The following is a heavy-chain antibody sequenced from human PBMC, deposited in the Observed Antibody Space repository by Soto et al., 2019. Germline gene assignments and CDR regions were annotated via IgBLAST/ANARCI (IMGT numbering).Heavy chain of an antibody. CDR2: IYYSGST. CDR1: GGSISSYY. D-gene: IGHD1-7*01. Sequence: QVQLQESGPGLVKPSETLSLTCTVSGGSISSYYWSWIRQPPGKGLEWIGYIYYSGSTNYNPSLNSRVTISVDTSKNQFSLKLSSVTAADTAVYYCARAVLELRWPPSHPYYFDYWGQGTLVTVSS. V-gene: IGHV4-59*01. CDR3: ARAVLELRWPPSHPYYFDY. J-gene: IGHJ4*02.